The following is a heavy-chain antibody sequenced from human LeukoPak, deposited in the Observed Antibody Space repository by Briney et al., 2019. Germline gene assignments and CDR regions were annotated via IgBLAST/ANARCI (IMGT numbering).Heavy chain of an antibody. J-gene: IGHJ6*04. CDR3: ARRRIAAAGGIV. CDR2: INHSGST. V-gene: IGHV4-34*01. D-gene: IGHD6-13*01. CDR1: GGSFSGYY. Sequence: PSETLSLTCAVYGGSFSGYYWSWIRQPPGKGLEWIGEINHSGSTNYNPSLKSRVTISVDTSKNQFSLKLSSVAAADTAVYYCARRRIAAAGGIVWGKGTTVTVSS.